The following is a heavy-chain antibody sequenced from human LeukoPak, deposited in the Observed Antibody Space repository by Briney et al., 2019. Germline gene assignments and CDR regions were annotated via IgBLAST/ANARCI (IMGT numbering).Heavy chain of an antibody. CDR1: GFTLSNSW. CDR2: TNGDGSDT. CDR3: VRDGEYSHGIDFDY. V-gene: IGHV3-74*01. J-gene: IGHJ4*02. D-gene: IGHD5-18*01. Sequence: LGGSLRLSCAASGFTLSNSWMHWVRQAPGKGLVWVSRTNGDGSDTSYAESVKGRFTISRDSATNTLYLQMNSLRAEDTAIYYCVRDGEYSHGIDFDYWGQGTLVTVSP.